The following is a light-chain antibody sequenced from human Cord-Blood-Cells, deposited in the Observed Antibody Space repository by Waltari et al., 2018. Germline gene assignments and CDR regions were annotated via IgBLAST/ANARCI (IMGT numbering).Light chain of an antibody. CDR3: QQYGSSPPLT. J-gene: IGKJ4*01. CDR1: QSVSSSY. CDR2: GAS. Sequence: ENVLTQSPGTLSLSPGERATLSCRASQSVSSSYLAWYQQKPGQAPRLLIYGASSRATGIPYRFSGSGSGTDFTLTISRLEPEDFAVYYCQQYGSSPPLTFGGGTKVEIK. V-gene: IGKV3-20*01.